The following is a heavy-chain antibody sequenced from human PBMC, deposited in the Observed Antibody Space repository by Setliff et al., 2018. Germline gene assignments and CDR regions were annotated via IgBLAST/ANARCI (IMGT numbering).Heavy chain of an antibody. Sequence: SETLSLTCTVSGGSISSSSNYWNWIRQPAGEGLEWIGRIYVTESTKYNPSLRSRVTLSIDTSKNQFCLKLRSVTAADAALYYCAASRAYTGAVEEWFLLKTFDFWGQGSPVTVSS. V-gene: IGHV4-61*02. D-gene: IGHD3-10*01. CDR1: GGSISSSSNY. J-gene: IGHJ4*02. CDR3: AASRAYTGAVEEWFLLKTFDF. CDR2: IYVTEST.